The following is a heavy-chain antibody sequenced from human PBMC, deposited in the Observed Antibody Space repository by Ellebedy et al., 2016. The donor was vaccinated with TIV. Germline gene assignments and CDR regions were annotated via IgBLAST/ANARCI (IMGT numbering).Heavy chain of an antibody. D-gene: IGHD6-19*01. J-gene: IGHJ4*02. CDR3: VRDIAVAGGI. V-gene: IGHV3-21*01. CDR1: GFTFNNYA. Sequence: PGGSLRLSCAASGFTFNNYAMTWVRKAPGKGLEWVSSIASSSSFIYYADSVKGRFTMSRDNATNSLFLHMTSLRADDTAVYYCVRDIAVAGGIWGQGTLVTVSS. CDR2: IASSSSFI.